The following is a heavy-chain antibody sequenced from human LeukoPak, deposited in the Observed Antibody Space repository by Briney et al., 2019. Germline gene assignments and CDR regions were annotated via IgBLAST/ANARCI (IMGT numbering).Heavy chain of an antibody. CDR1: GFTVSSNY. J-gene: IGHJ3*02. Sequence: GGSLRLSCAASGFTVSSNYMSWVRQAPGKGLEWVSVIYSGGSTYYADSVKGRFTISRDNSKNTLYLQMNSLRAEDTAVYYCARDGTYQLLYGHAFDIWGQGTMVTVSS. CDR3: ARDGTYQLLYGHAFDI. V-gene: IGHV3-53*05. D-gene: IGHD2-2*02. CDR2: IYSGGST.